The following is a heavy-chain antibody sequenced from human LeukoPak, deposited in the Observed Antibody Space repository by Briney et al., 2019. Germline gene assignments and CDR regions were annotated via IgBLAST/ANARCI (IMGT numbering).Heavy chain of an antibody. CDR2: INHSGST. J-gene: IGHJ4*02. Sequence: PSETLSLTCAVYGGSFSGYYWSWIRQPPGKGLEWIGEINHSGSTNYKPSLKSRVTISVDTSKNQFSLKLSSVTAADTAVYYCANTLSSGTDYWGQGTLVTVSS. D-gene: IGHD6-19*01. CDR1: GGSFSGYY. CDR3: ANTLSSGTDY. V-gene: IGHV4-34*01.